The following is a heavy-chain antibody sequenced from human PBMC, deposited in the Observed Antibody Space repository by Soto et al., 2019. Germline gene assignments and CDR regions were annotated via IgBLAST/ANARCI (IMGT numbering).Heavy chain of an antibody. CDR3: ARGFPSPLHANWIFDY. V-gene: IGHV6-1*01. Sequence: SQTLSLTCAISGDSVSSNSAAWNWIRQSPSRGLEWLGRTYYRSKWYNDYAVSVKSRITINPDTSKNQFSLQLNSVTPEDTAVYYCARGFPSPLHANWIFDYWGQGTLVTVSS. CDR2: TYYRSKWYN. CDR1: GDSVSSNSAA. D-gene: IGHD1-20*01. J-gene: IGHJ4*02.